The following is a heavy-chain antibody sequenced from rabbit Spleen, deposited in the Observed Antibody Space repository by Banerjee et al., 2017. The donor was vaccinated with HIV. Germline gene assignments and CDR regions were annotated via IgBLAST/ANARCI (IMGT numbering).Heavy chain of an antibody. J-gene: IGHJ4*01. CDR1: RFDFSTYS. V-gene: IGHV1S7*01. Sequence: QELVESGGGLVQPGGSLKLSCKASRFDFSTYSMSWVRQAPGKGLEWIGYIVPIFGVTYYANWVNGRFTISSHNAQNTLYLQLNSLTAADTATYFCVREDWYTFNLWGPGTLVTVS. CDR2: IVPIFGVT. CDR3: VREDWYTFNL. D-gene: IGHD7-1*01.